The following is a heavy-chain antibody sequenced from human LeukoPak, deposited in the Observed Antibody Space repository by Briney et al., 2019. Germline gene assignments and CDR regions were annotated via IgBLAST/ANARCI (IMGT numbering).Heavy chain of an antibody. D-gene: IGHD7-27*01. Sequence: PSETLSLTCAVYGGSFGGYYWSWIRQPPGKGLEWIGEINHSGSTNYNPSLKSRVTISVDTSKNQFSLKLSSVTAADTAVYYCASLTTGDLYFDYWGQGTLVTVSS. CDR3: ASLTTGDLYFDY. CDR1: GGSFGGYY. CDR2: INHSGST. V-gene: IGHV4-34*01. J-gene: IGHJ4*02.